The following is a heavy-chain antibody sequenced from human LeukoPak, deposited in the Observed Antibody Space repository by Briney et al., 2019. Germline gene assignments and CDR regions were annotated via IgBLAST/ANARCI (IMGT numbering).Heavy chain of an antibody. V-gene: IGHV4-31*03. CDR2: IYYSGRT. CDR1: GGSINSGDYY. J-gene: IGHJ5*02. CDR3: ARVRDGDYGYIGFDP. D-gene: IGHD4-17*01. Sequence: SQTLSLTCTVSGGSINSGDYYWSWIRQHPGKGLEWIGYIYYSGRTYYNPSLKSRVTISVDTSKNQFSLKLSSVTAADTAVYHCARVRDGDYGYIGFDPWGQGTLVTVSS.